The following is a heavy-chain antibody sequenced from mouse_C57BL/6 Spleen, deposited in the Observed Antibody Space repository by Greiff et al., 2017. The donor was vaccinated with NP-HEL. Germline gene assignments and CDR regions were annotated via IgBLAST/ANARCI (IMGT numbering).Heavy chain of an antibody. D-gene: IGHD1-1*01. CDR2: IYPRSGNT. CDR1: GYTFTSYG. CDR3: ARDYYGSSGGLFAY. Sequence: VQLVESGAELARPGASVKLSCKASGYTFTSYGISWVKQRTGQGLEWIGEIYPRSGNTYYNEKFKGKATLTADESSSTAYMELRSLTAEDSAVYFCARDYYGSSGGLFAYWGQGTLVTVSA. J-gene: IGHJ3*01. V-gene: IGHV1-81*01.